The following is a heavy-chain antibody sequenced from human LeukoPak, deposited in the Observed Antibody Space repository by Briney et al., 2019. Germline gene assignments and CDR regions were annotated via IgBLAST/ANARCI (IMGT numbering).Heavy chain of an antibody. CDR2: IYYSGST. CDR1: GGSMSNYY. CDR3: ARVVGEFSYYYMDV. J-gene: IGHJ6*03. Sequence: SETLSLTCTVSGGSMSNYYWNWIRQPPGKGLEWIGYIYYSGSTNYNPSLKSRVTISVDTSKNQFSLKLSSVTAADTAVYYCARVVGEFSYYYMDVWGKGTTVTVSS. D-gene: IGHD3-16*01. V-gene: IGHV4-59*01.